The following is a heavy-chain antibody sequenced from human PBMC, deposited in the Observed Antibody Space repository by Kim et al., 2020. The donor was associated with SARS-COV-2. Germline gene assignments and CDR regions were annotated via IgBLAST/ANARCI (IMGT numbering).Heavy chain of an antibody. CDR1: GFMFSSNA. V-gene: IGHV3-23*01. J-gene: IGHJ4*01. CDR2: IGGDEQT. Sequence: GGSLRLSCAASGFMFSSNAMNWVRHAPGQGLEWVSGIGGDEQTYYVDSVIGRFTISRDNSRNTLYLQMNSLRSSDTAIYYWAKDLGGFSAHDYWGNGTRV. D-gene: IGHD3-16*01. CDR3: AKDLGGFSAHDY.